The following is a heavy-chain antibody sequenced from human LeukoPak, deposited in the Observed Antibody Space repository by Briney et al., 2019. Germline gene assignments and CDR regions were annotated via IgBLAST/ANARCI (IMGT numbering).Heavy chain of an antibody. CDR1: GFTFSSYS. D-gene: IGHD3-10*01. Sequence: PGGSLRLSCADSGFTFSSYSMNGFRQAPGKGLEWVSSISSSSSYIYYADSVKGRFTISRDNAKNSLYLQMNSLRAEDTAVYYCARDLRYYYGSGSYRDCWGQRTLVTVSS. CDR3: ARDLRYYYGSGSYRDC. V-gene: IGHV3-21*01. CDR2: ISSSSSYI. J-gene: IGHJ4*02.